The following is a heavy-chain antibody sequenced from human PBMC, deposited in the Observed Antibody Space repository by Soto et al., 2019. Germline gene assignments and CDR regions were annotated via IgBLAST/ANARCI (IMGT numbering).Heavy chain of an antibody. CDR1: GYTLTGYY. CDR2: INPNSGGT. D-gene: IGHD3-22*01. Sequence: GASVKVSCKASGYTLTGYYMHWVRQAPGQGLEWMGWINPNSGGTNYAQKFQGRVTMTRDTSISTAYMELSRLRSDDTAVYYCARDRYYYDSSGYYPVGYYYYGMDVWGQGTTVTVSS. J-gene: IGHJ6*02. CDR3: ARDRYYYDSSGYYPVGYYYYGMDV. V-gene: IGHV1-2*02.